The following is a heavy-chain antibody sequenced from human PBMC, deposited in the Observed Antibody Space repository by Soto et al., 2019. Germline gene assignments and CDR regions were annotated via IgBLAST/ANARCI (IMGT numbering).Heavy chain of an antibody. Sequence: EVQLVESGGGLVQPGGSLRLSCAASGFTFSDHYMDWVRQAPGEGLEWVGRIKNKANSYTTENAASVEGRFTISRDDSRNSLFLQMNGLKTEDTAVYDGTRVKLGGSAGCHRVRDVWGKGTTVTVSS. D-gene: IGHD2-15*01. CDR2: IKNKANSYTT. J-gene: IGHJ6*04. CDR3: TRVKLGGSAGCHRVRDV. V-gene: IGHV3-72*01. CDR1: GFTFSDHY.